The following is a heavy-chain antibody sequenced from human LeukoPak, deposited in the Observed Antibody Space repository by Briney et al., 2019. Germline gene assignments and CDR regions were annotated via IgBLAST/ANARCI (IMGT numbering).Heavy chain of an antibody. D-gene: IGHD3-10*01. Sequence: SETLSLTCAVYGGSFSGYYWSWIRQPPGKGLEWIGEIYHSGSTNYKPSLKSRVTISVDTSKNQFSLKLSSVTAADTAVYYCARGGYYGSGNDYRFDPWGQGTLVTVSS. CDR3: ARGGYYGSGNDYRFDP. V-gene: IGHV4-34*01. J-gene: IGHJ5*02. CDR2: IYHSGST. CDR1: GGSFSGYY.